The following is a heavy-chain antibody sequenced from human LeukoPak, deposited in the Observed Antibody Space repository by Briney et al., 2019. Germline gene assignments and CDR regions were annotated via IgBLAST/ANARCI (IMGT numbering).Heavy chain of an antibody. Sequence: GGSLRLSCAASGFTFSSHAMSWARQAPGKGLEWVAAISRSGGNTYYGDSVRGRFTISRDSSKNTLHLQMGSLRAEDTAVYYCAKDWPVSGDHYSPFDYWGQGTLVTVSS. CDR1: GFTFSSHA. CDR3: AKDWPVSGDHYSPFDY. V-gene: IGHV3-23*01. D-gene: IGHD4-11*01. CDR2: ISRSGGNT. J-gene: IGHJ4*02.